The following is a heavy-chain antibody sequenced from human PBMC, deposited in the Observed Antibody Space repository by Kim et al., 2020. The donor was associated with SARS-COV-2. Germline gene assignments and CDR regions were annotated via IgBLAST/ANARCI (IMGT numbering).Heavy chain of an antibody. J-gene: IGHJ4*02. CDR3: AKSRRDPSGYGSY. D-gene: IGHD5-12*01. V-gene: IGHV3-23*01. CDR1: GFTFSSYA. Sequence: GGSLRLSCAASGFTFSSYAMSWVRQAPGKGLEWVSAISGSGGSSYYADSVKGRFTISRDNSKNTLYLQRNSLRVEDTAVYYCAKSRRDPSGYGSYWGQGTLVTVSS. CDR2: ISGSGGSS.